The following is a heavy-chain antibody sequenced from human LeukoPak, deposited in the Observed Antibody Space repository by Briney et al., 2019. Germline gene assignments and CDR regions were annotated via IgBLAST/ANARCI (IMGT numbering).Heavy chain of an antibody. CDR1: GGSISSSGYY. CDR3: ARHECSGSYDGLSSFDP. V-gene: IGHV4-39*01. CDR2: IYYSGST. J-gene: IGHJ5*02. Sequence: SETLSLTCTVSGGSISSSGYYWGWIRQPPGKGLEWIASIYYSGSTYYNPSLKSRVTISVDTSKNQLSLKLSSLTAADTAVYYCARHECSGSYDGLSSFDPWGQGTLVTVSS. D-gene: IGHD1-26*01.